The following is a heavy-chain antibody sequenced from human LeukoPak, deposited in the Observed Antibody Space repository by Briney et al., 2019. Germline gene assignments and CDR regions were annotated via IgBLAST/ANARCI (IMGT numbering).Heavy chain of an antibody. D-gene: IGHD2-8*01. CDR2: IREDGSKK. Sequence: GGSLRLSCAASGFTFSSYWMNWVRQAPGKGLEWVASIREDGSKKNSVDSVRGRFTISRDKAKKTAYLQMDSLRADDTAVYYCSRGPTNGQSFDYWGQGTLVSVSS. J-gene: IGHJ4*02. V-gene: IGHV3-7*01. CDR1: GFTFSSYW. CDR3: SRGPTNGQSFDY.